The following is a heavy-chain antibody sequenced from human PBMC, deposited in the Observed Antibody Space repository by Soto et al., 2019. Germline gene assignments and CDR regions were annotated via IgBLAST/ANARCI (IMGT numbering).Heavy chain of an antibody. Sequence: EVQLVESGGDLVQPGGSLRLSCAASGFTFSRYWMHWVRQAPGKGLVWVSRISSDGRATIYAYFVKGRFTISRDNAENMLYLQMNSLTADDSAIYYCVRGWIPDQHVGYLQSWGRGTQVSVSA. CDR2: ISSDGRAT. V-gene: IGHV3-74*01. CDR1: GFTFSRYW. J-gene: IGHJ5*02. CDR3: VRGWIPDQHVGYLQS. D-gene: IGHD1-26*01.